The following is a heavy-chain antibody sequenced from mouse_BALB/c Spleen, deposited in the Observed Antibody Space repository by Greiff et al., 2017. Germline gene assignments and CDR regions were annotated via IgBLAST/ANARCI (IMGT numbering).Heavy chain of an antibody. Sequence: QVQLKQSGPGLVAPSQSLSITCTVSGFSLTSYGVHWVRQPPGKGLEWLGVIWAGGSTNYNSALMSRLSISKDNSKSQVFLKMNSLQTDDTAMYYCARGGWLLPFDYWGQGTTLTVSS. D-gene: IGHD2-3*01. CDR2: IWAGGST. CDR1: GFSLTSYG. J-gene: IGHJ2*01. CDR3: ARGGWLLPFDY. V-gene: IGHV2-9*02.